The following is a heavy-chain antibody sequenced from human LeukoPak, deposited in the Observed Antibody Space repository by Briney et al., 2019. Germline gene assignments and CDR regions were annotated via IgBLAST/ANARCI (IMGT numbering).Heavy chain of an antibody. CDR2: ISGSGGST. CDR1: GFTFSSYG. D-gene: IGHD3-22*01. Sequence: GGSLRLSCAASGFTFSSYGMSWVRQAPGKGLEWVSAISGSGGSTYYADSVKGRFTISRDNSKNTLYLKMNSLRAEDTAVYYCAKEIYYDMGAFDIWGQGTMVTVSS. V-gene: IGHV3-23*01. J-gene: IGHJ3*02. CDR3: AKEIYYDMGAFDI.